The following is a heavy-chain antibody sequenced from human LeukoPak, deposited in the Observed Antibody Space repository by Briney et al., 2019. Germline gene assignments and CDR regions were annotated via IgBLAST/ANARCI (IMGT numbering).Heavy chain of an antibody. CDR2: ISGSGGST. CDR1: GFTFSSYA. V-gene: IGHV3-23*01. D-gene: IGHD2-8*01. Sequence: GGSLRPSCAASGFTFSSYAMSWVRRAPGKGLEWVSAISGSGGSTYYADSVKGRFTISRDNSKNTLYLQMNSLRAEDTAVYYCATSSIVLMVYTIRSFDYWGQGTLVTVSS. J-gene: IGHJ4*02. CDR3: ATSSIVLMVYTIRSFDY.